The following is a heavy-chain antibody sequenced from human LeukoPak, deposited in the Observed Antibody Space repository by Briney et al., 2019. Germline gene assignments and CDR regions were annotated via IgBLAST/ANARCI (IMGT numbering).Heavy chain of an antibody. CDR2: ISGGSDYI. CDR3: ARVGLNTSGWHVGKPVDY. J-gene: IGHJ4*02. CDR1: GFTFSGYS. D-gene: IGHD6-19*01. V-gene: IGHV3-21*01. Sequence: PGGSLRLSCAASGFTFSGYSMSWVRQAPGKGLEWVSSISGGSDYIYYADSMKGRFTISRDNAKNSLYLQVNSLRVEDTAVYYCARVGLNTSGWHVGKPVDYWGQGTLVTVSS.